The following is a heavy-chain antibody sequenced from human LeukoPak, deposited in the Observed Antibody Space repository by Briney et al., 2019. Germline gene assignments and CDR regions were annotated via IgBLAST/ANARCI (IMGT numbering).Heavy chain of an antibody. J-gene: IGHJ4*02. CDR1: GFTFSSYA. Sequence: GGSLRLSCAASGFTFSSYAMHWVRQAPGKGLEYVSAISSNGDSTFYANSVKGRFTISRDNSKNALYLQMGSLRADDMAVYYCLRWSDYWGQGTLVTVSS. V-gene: IGHV3-64*01. D-gene: IGHD4-23*01. CDR2: ISSNGDST. CDR3: LRWSDY.